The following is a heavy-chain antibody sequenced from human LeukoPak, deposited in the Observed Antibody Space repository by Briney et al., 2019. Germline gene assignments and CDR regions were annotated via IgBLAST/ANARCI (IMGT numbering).Heavy chain of an antibody. CDR2: ISGSGGST. CDR3: AKHPYSVVGATIDYYYGMDV. CDR1: GFTFSSYA. J-gene: IGHJ6*02. V-gene: IGHV3-23*01. Sequence: GGSLRLSCAASGFTFSSYAMSWVRQAPGKGLEWVSAISGSGGSTYYADSVKGRFTISRDNSKNTLYLQMNSLRAEDTAVYYCAKHPYSVVGATIDYYYGMDVWGQGTTVTVSS. D-gene: IGHD1-26*01.